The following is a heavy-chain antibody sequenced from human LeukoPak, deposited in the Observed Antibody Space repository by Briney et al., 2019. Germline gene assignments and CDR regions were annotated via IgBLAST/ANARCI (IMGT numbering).Heavy chain of an antibody. CDR1: GASISSYY. D-gene: IGHD6-13*01. CDR2: ISDSGSA. CDR3: EGSGLGAATGVN. Sequence: SETLSLTCTVSGASISSYYWSWIRQPPGKGLQWIGYISDSGSATYNPSLRSRVTISPDTYKNQFSLKLSSVTAADTAVYYCEGSGLGAATGVNWGQGTLVSVSS. V-gene: IGHV4-59*01. J-gene: IGHJ1*01.